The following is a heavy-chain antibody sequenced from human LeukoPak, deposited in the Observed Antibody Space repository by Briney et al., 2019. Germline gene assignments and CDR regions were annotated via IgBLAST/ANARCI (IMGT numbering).Heavy chain of an antibody. V-gene: IGHV4-59*01. Sequence: SETLSLTCTVSGGSISSYYWSWIRQPPGKGLEWIGYIYYSGSTNYNPSLKSRVTISVDTSKNQFSLKLSSVTAADTAVYYCARGDSSGYYYLYEAAIDIWGQGTMVTVSS. CDR3: ARGDSSGYYYLYEAAIDI. J-gene: IGHJ3*02. CDR1: GGSISSYY. D-gene: IGHD3-22*01. CDR2: IYYSGST.